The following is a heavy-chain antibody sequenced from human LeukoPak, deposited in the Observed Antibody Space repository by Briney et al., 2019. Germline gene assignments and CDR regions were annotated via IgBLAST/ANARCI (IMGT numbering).Heavy chain of an antibody. CDR2: IYYSGST. D-gene: IGHD3-22*01. CDR1: GGSISSYY. CDR3: ARSSGYYWLFDY. J-gene: IGHJ4*02. V-gene: IGHV4-59*01. Sequence: TPSETLSLTCTVSGGSISSYYWSWIRQPPGKGLEWIGYIYYSGSTNYNPSLKSRVTISVDTSKNQFSLKLSSVTAADTAVYYCARSSGYYWLFDYWGQGTLVTVSS.